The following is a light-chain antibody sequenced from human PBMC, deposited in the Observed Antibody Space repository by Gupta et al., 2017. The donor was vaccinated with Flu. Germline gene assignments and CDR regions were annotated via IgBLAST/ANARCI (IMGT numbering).Light chain of an antibody. Sequence: EIVMTQSPLSLPVTPGEPASISCSSSQSLLHSNGYNYLDWYLQKPGQSPQLLIYLGSNRASGVPDRFSGSGSGTDLTLKISRVEAEGVGVYYCMQALQTPYTFDQGSKLEIK. CDR2: LGS. CDR3: MQALQTPYT. J-gene: IGKJ2*01. V-gene: IGKV2-28*01. CDR1: QSLLHSNGYNY.